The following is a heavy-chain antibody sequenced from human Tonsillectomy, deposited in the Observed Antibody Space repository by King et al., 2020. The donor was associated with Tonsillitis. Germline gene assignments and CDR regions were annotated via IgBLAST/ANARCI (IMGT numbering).Heavy chain of an antibody. D-gene: IGHD3-22*01. CDR2: IYSGGST. V-gene: IGHV3-53*01. J-gene: IGHJ6*02. Sequence: VQLVESGGGLIQPGGSLRLSCAASGLTVSSNYMSWVRQAPGKGLEWVSVIYSGGSTYYADSVKGRFTISRDNSKNTLYLQMNSLRAEDTAVYYCARVFLGGYYYDSDYGMDVWGQGTTVTVSS. CDR1: GLTVSSNY. CDR3: ARVFLGGYYYDSDYGMDV.